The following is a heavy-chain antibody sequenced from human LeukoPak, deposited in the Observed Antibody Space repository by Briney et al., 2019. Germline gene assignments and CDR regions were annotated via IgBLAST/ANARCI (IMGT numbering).Heavy chain of an antibody. J-gene: IGHJ6*02. CDR1: GFTFSSYA. V-gene: IGHV3-64*01. CDR2: ISSNGGST. CDR3: ARGETYYDFWSGYQMYYYYGMDV. Sequence: PGGSLRLSCAASGFTFSSYAMHWVRQAPGKGLEYVSAISSNGGSTYYANSVKGRFTISRDNSKNTLYLQMGSLRAEDMAVYYCARGETYYDFWSGYQMYYYYGMDVWGQGTTFTVSS. D-gene: IGHD3-3*01.